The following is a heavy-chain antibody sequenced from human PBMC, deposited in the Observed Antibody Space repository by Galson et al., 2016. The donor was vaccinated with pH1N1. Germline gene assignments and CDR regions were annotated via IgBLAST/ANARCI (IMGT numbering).Heavy chain of an antibody. D-gene: IGHD3/OR15-3a*01. CDR3: ARVSYDSRSGRGGHVGLDVWGQGTGGHGLDV. Sequence: SVKVSCKASGYMFNDYYIHWIRQAPGQGLEWMGCMNPNSGVTKYAQKFQGRVTMTRATSISTAYMDLRRLRSDDTAVYYCARVSYDSRSGRGGHVGLDVWGQGTGGHGLDVWGQGFTVTVSS. CDR1: GYMFNDYY. V-gene: IGHV1-2*02. CDR2: MNPNSGVT. J-gene: IGHJ6*02.